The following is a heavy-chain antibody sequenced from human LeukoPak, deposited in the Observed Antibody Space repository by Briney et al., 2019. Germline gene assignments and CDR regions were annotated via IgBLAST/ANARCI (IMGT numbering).Heavy chain of an antibody. CDR1: GGSISSYY. V-gene: IGHV4-34*01. CDR2: INHSGST. CDR3: ARWLPAAMVDDAFDI. D-gene: IGHD2-2*01. J-gene: IGHJ3*02. Sequence: SETLSLTCTVSGGSISSYYWSWIRQPPGKGLEWIGEINHSGSTNYNPSLKSRVTISVDTSKNQFSLKLSSVTAADTAVYYCARWLPAAMVDDAFDIWGQGTMVTVSS.